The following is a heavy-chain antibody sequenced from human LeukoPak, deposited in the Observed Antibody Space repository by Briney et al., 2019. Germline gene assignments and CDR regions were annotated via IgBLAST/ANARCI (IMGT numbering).Heavy chain of an antibody. CDR3: ARDRASIFGVPSYFDY. Sequence: GGSLRLSCAASGFTFSSYEMNWVRQAPGKGLEWVSYISSSGSTIYYADSVKGRFTIPRDNAKNSLYLQMNSLRAEDTAVYYCARDRASIFGVPSYFDYWGQGTLVTVSS. J-gene: IGHJ4*02. CDR2: ISSSGSTI. V-gene: IGHV3-48*03. D-gene: IGHD3-3*01. CDR1: GFTFSSYE.